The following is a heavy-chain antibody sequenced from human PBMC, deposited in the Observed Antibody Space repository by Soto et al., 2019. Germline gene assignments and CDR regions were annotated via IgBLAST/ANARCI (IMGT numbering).Heavy chain of an antibody. V-gene: IGHV4-31*03. CDR3: ARGQDYSKSGY. J-gene: IGHJ4*02. D-gene: IGHD4-4*01. CDR2: IHPSGDT. CDR1: GASISSGTYY. Sequence: QVQLQESGPGLVKPSQTLSLTCTVSGASISSGTYYWNWIRQSPEKGLEWIGCIHPSGDTHYNPSLKSRVSISDDTSKNQFSLKMSSVTAADTAVYYCARGQDYSKSGYWGQGTLVTVSS.